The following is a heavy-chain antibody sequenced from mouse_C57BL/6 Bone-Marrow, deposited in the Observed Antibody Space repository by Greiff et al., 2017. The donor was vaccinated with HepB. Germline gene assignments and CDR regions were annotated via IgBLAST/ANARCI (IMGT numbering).Heavy chain of an antibody. D-gene: IGHD1-1*01. J-gene: IGHJ4*01. Sequence: QVQLQQPGAELVMPGASVKLSCKASGYTFTSYWMHWVKQRPGQGLEWIGEIDPSDSYTNYNQKFKGKSTLTVDKSSSTAYMQLSSLTSEDSAVYYCARRGYGGPYAMDYWGQGTSVTVSS. CDR3: ARRGYGGPYAMDY. CDR2: IDPSDSYT. V-gene: IGHV1-69*01. CDR1: GYTFTSYW.